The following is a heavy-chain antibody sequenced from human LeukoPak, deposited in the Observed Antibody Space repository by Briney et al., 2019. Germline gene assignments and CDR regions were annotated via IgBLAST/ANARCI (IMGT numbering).Heavy chain of an antibody. V-gene: IGHV3-30*02. CDR2: IWYDGNKK. CDR1: GFTFSIYG. CDR3: AKEEVISGNHGVYFDY. Sequence: GGSLRLSCTASGFTFSIYGMHWVRQAPGKGLEWVAVIWYDGNKKYYADSVKGRFTVSRDNSKNTLYLQMNSLRAEDTAVYYCAKEEVISGNHGVYFDYWGQGTLVTVSS. D-gene: IGHD3-22*01. J-gene: IGHJ4*02.